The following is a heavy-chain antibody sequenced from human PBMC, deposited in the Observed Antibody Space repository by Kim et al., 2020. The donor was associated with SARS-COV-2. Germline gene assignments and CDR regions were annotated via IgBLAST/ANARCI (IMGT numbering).Heavy chain of an antibody. Sequence: ASVKVSCKASGYTFTSYGISWVRQAPGQGLEWMGWISAYNGNTNYAQKLQGRVTMTTDTSTSTAYMELRCLRSDDTAVYYCARGVLLWFGRYYGMDVWGQGTTVTVSS. V-gene: IGHV1-18*01. CDR3: ARGVLLWFGRYYGMDV. D-gene: IGHD3-10*01. J-gene: IGHJ6*02. CDR1: GYTFTSYG. CDR2: ISAYNGNT.